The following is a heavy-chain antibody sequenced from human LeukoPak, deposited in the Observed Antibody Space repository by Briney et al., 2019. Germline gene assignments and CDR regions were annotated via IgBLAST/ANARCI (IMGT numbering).Heavy chain of an antibody. J-gene: IGHJ4*02. CDR1: AFTFSSFG. D-gene: IGHD3-3*01. CDR2: VSYDGSKT. CDR3: ASPGGYDFWSGPFDY. V-gene: IGHV3-30*03. Sequence: PGGSLRLSCAASAFTFSSFGMHGVRQAPGKGLEWVAVVSYDGSKTYYADSVKGRFTISRDNSKNTLYLQMNSLRAEDTAVYYCASPGGYDFWSGPFDYWGQGTLVTVSS.